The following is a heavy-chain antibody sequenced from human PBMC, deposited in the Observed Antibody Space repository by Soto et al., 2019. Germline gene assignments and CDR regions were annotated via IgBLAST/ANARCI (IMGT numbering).Heavy chain of an antibody. J-gene: IGHJ4*02. CDR1: GYTFSNYG. Sequence: ASVKVSCKASGYTFSNYGITWVRQAPGQGLEWMGWISAYNGNTHFAQKFQGRVTMTTDTPTTTAFMELRSLRSDDTAVYYCARNLASVHDYWGQGSLVTVSS. V-gene: IGHV1-18*01. CDR2: ISAYNGNT. D-gene: IGHD1-1*01. CDR3: ARNLASVHDY.